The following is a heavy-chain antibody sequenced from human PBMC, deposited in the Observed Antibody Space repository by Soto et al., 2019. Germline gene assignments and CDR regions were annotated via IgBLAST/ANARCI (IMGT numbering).Heavy chain of an antibody. D-gene: IGHD2-2*01. CDR1: GFTFSSYG. V-gene: IGHV3-33*01. CDR3: AGGGSTSNYYYGMDV. Sequence: PGGSLRLSCAASGFTFSSYGMHWVRQAPGKGLEWVAVIWYDGSNKYYADSVKGRFTISRDNSKNTLYLQMNSLRAEDTAVYYCAGGGSTSNYYYGMDVWGQGTTVTVSS. J-gene: IGHJ6*02. CDR2: IWYDGSNK.